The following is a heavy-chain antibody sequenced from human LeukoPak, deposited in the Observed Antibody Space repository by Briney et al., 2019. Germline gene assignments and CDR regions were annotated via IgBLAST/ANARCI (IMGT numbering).Heavy chain of an antibody. J-gene: IGHJ4*02. D-gene: IGHD4-17*01. CDR3: ARLRRNGDYYFDY. CDR1: GGSISSSSYY. V-gene: IGHV4-39*01. Sequence: SETLSLTCTVSGGSISSSSYYWGWIRQPPGKGLEWIGSIYYSGSTYYNPSLRSRVTISVDTSKNQFSLKLSSVTAADTAVYYCARLRRNGDYYFDYWGQGTLVTVSS. CDR2: IYYSGST.